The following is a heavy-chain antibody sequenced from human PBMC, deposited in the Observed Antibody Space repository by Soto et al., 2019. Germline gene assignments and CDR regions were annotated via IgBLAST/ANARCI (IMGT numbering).Heavy chain of an antibody. J-gene: IGHJ4*02. CDR2: ISGTGTST. CDR3: ARGREYCSGGRCYETGSDY. D-gene: IGHD2-15*01. Sequence: GGSLRLSCAASGFTFSNYAMSWVRQAPGKGLEWVSGISGTGTSTYYADSVKGRFTISRDNSKNSLYLQMDSLRTEDTAVYYCARGREYCSGGRCYETGSDYWGQGTLVTVSS. CDR1: GFTFSNYA. V-gene: IGHV3-23*01.